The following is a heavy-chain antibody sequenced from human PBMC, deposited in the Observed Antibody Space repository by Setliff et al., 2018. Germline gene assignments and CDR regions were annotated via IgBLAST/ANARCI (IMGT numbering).Heavy chain of an antibody. CDR1: GYTFSRYW. Sequence: GESLKISCKASGYTFSRYWIGWVRQMPGKGLEWLGIIYPSDSHIRYSPSFQGQVTISADKSISTAYLQWSSLKASDTAMYYCARALASAGTVYFDYWGQGTLVTVSS. CDR2: IYPSDSHI. V-gene: IGHV5-51*01. D-gene: IGHD6-13*01. J-gene: IGHJ4*02. CDR3: ARALASAGTVYFDY.